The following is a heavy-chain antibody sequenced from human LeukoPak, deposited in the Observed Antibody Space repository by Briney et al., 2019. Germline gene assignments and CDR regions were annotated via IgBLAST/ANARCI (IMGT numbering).Heavy chain of an antibody. V-gene: IGHV3-74*01. CDR3: AKRGYYYDSSGYYSRTYFDY. CDR1: GFTFNNYW. J-gene: IGHJ4*02. Sequence: GGSLRLSCAASGFTFNNYWMHWVRQGPGKGLVWVLGTNSDGSSTRYADSVEGRFTLSRDNSKNTLYLQMNSLRAEDTAVYYCAKRGYYYDSSGYYSRTYFDYWGQGTLVIVSS. CDR2: TNSDGSST. D-gene: IGHD3-22*01.